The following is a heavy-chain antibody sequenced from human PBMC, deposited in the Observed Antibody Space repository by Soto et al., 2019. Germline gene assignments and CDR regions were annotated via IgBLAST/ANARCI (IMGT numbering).Heavy chain of an antibody. J-gene: IGHJ6*03. CDR3: ARRYYCSGGSCPIGYDYYYYMDV. D-gene: IGHD2-15*01. CDR1: GGSISSSSYY. V-gene: IGHV4-39*01. CDR2: IYYSGST. Sequence: QLQLQESGPGLVKPSETLSLTCTVSGGSISSSSYYWGWIRQPPGKGLEWIGSIYYSGSTYYNPSLKSRVIISVDTSKNQFSLKLSSVTAADTAVYYCARRYYCSGGSCPIGYDYYYYMDVWGKGTTVTVSS.